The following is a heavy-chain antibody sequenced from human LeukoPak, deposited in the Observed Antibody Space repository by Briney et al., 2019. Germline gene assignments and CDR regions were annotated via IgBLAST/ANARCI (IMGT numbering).Heavy chain of an antibody. CDR1: GGSISSSSYY. CDR3: ARAEGYNWFNY. J-gene: IGHJ4*02. D-gene: IGHD5-24*01. CDR2: IYYSGST. V-gene: IGHV4-39*07. Sequence: SETLSLTCTVSGGSISSSSYYWGWIRQPPGKGLEWIGSIYYSGSTYYNPSLKSRVTISVDTSKNQFSLKLSSVTAADTAVYYCARAEGYNWFNYWGQGTLVTVSS.